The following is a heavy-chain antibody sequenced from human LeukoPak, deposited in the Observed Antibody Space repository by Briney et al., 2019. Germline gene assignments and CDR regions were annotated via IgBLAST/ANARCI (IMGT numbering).Heavy chain of an antibody. CDR2: IIPIFGTA. D-gene: IGHD1-26*01. J-gene: IGHJ6*03. CDR1: GYTFTDYY. V-gene: IGHV1-69*13. CDR3: ARVPLIVGAPQSEYYYYMDV. Sequence: EASVRVSCKTSGYTFTDYYVHWVRQAPGQGLEWMGGIIPIFGTANYAQKFQGRVTITADESTSTAYMELSSLRSEDTAVYYCARVPLIVGAPQSEYYYYMDVWGKGTTVTVSS.